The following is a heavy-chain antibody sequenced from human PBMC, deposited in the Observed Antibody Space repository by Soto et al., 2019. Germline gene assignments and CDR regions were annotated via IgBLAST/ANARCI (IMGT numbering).Heavy chain of an antibody. Sequence: QVQLVESGGGVVQPGRSLRLSCAASGFTFSSYGMHWVRQAPGKGLEWVAVIWYDGSNKYYADSVKGRFTISRDNSKNTLYLQMNSLRAEDTAVYYCAREADSSGYRYYFDYWGQGTLVAVSS. CDR3: AREADSSGYRYYFDY. J-gene: IGHJ4*02. CDR1: GFTFSSYG. V-gene: IGHV3-33*01. CDR2: IWYDGSNK. D-gene: IGHD3-22*01.